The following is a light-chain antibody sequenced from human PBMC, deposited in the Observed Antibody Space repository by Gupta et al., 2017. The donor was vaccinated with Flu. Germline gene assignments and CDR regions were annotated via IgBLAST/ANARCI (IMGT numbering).Light chain of an antibody. CDR3: RQFDN. Sequence: AVQLTQSPSSLSASVGDRVTITCRASQGIGSALAWFQQQPGKTPKLLIYDASTLFTGVHSRFIGSGSGTDFTLTISGLQPEDFATYYGRQFDNFGPGTKIDV. CDR2: DAS. J-gene: IGKJ3*01. CDR1: QGIGSA. V-gene: IGKV1D-13*01.